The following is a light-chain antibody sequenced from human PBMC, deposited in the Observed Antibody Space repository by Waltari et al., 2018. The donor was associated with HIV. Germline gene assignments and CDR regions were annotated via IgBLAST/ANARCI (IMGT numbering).Light chain of an antibody. Sequence: DVQMSQSLSALSASVGDRVAITCRASQNINTWLAWYQQKPGKAPKLLSYRASTLESGVPSRFRGSGSGTEFTLTINNLQPDDFATFFCQQYHTLPLTFGGGTKVE. CDR2: RAS. J-gene: IGKJ4*01. CDR1: QNINTW. CDR3: QQYHTLPLT. V-gene: IGKV1-5*03.